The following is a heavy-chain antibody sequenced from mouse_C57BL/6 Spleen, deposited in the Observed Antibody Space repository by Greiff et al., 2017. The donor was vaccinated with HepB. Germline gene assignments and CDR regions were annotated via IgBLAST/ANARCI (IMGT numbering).Heavy chain of an antibody. Sequence: VQRVESGAELARPGASVKLSCKASGYTFTSYGISWVKQRTGQGLEWIGEIYPRSGNTYYNEKFKGKATLTADKSSSTAYMELRSLTSEDSAVYFCARFHGDFDYWGQGTTLTVSS. CDR3: ARFHGDFDY. V-gene: IGHV1-81*01. CDR2: IYPRSGNT. CDR1: GYTFTSYG. J-gene: IGHJ2*01.